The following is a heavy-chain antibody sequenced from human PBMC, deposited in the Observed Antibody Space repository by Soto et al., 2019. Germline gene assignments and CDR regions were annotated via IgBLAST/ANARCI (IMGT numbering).Heavy chain of an antibody. J-gene: IGHJ5*02. CDR1: GGSISSGGYS. D-gene: IGHD2-21*02. CDR3: ARAMVVTQNWFEP. Sequence: SETLSLTCTVSGGSISSGGYSWSWIRQPPGKGLEWIGYIYHSGSTYYNPSLKSRVTISVDTSKNQFSLKLSSVTAADTAVYYCARAMVVTQNWFEPWGQGTLVTVSS. CDR2: IYHSGST. V-gene: IGHV4-30-2*05.